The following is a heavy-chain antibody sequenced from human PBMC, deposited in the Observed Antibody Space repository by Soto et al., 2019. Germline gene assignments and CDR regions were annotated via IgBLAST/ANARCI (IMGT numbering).Heavy chain of an antibody. CDR3: AREGWLQSYDAFDI. V-gene: IGHV3-7*05. J-gene: IGHJ3*02. CDR1: GFTFSSYW. D-gene: IGHD5-12*01. CDR2: IKQDGSEK. Sequence: GSLRLSCAASGFTFSSYWMSWVRQAPGKGLEWVANIKQDGSEKYYVDSVKGRFTISRDNAKNSLYLQMNSLRAEDTAVYYCAREGWLQSYDAFDIWGQGTMVTVSS.